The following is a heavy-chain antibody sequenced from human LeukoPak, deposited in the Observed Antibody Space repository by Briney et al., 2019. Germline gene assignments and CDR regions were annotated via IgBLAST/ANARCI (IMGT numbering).Heavy chain of an antibody. J-gene: IGHJ3*02. V-gene: IGHV3-23*01. Sequence: GGSLRLSCTASGFFFSGYAIHWVRQAPGKGLEWVSGISASGGSTFYADSVKGRFTISRDNSKNTLYLQMNGLRVEDTAVYYCVREGPRGLAFDIWGQGTMVTVSS. CDR1: GFFFSGYA. D-gene: IGHD3/OR15-3a*01. CDR2: ISASGGST. CDR3: VREGPRGLAFDI.